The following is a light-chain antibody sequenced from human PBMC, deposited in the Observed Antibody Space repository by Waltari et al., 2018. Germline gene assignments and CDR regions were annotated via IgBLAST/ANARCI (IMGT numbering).Light chain of an antibody. Sequence: DIVMTQSPDSLAMSLGERATINCKSSQSLLYSSNGQNYLAWFQQKPGQPPKLLIYWASIRESGVPDRFSGIGSETDFTLTISSLQAEDVAIYYCQQFHSYPRTFGQGTKVEIK. CDR3: QQFHSYPRT. V-gene: IGKV4-1*01. CDR1: QSLLYSSNGQNY. CDR2: WAS. J-gene: IGKJ1*01.